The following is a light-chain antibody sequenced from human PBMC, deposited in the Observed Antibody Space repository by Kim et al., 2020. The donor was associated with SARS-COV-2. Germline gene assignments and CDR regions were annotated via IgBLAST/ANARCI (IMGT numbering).Light chain of an antibody. CDR2: NND. CDR3: VAWDDSLKGPV. J-gene: IGLJ3*02. Sequence: GQRVTISCSGSSSNIGSKTVSWYQHLPGTAPKLLIYNNDQWPSGVPDRFSGSKSGTSASLAISGLQSEDEAEYYCVAWDDSLKGPVFGGGTQLTVL. V-gene: IGLV1-44*01. CDR1: SSNIGSKT.